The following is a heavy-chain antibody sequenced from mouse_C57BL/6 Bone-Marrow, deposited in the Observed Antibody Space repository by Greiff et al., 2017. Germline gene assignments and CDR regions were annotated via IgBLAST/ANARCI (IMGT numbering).Heavy chain of an antibody. J-gene: IGHJ1*03. V-gene: IGHV1-55*01. CDR3: AVPYYSNDWDCDV. CDR1: GYTFTSYW. CDR2: IYPGSGGT. D-gene: IGHD2-5*01. Sequence: QVQLQQPGAELVKPGASVKMSCKASGYTFTSYWITWVKQRPGQGLEWIGDIYPGSGGTNYNEKFKGKATLTVDTSSSTAYMQLSSLTSEDSAVYYCAVPYYSNDWDCDVWGTGTTVTVSS.